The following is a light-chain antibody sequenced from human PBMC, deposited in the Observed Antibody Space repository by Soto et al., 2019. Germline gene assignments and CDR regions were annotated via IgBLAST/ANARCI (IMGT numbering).Light chain of an antibody. Sequence: QSALTQPLSVSGSPGQSVTISCTGTSSDVGGYNYVSWYQQPPGKAPKLMIYDVSKRPSGVPDRFSGSKSGNTASLTSSGLQAEDEADYYCCAYAGSYTLGVFGGGTKLTVL. CDR1: SSDVGGYNY. CDR3: CAYAGSYTLGV. V-gene: IGLV2-11*01. CDR2: DVS. J-gene: IGLJ2*01.